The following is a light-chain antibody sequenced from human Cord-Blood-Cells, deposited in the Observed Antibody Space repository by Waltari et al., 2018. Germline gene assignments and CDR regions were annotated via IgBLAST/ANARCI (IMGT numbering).Light chain of an antibody. CDR3: SSYTSSSTLV. Sequence: QSALTQPASVSGSPGQSITISCTRTSRDVGGYNYVSWYQQHPGKAPKLMIYDVSNRPSGVSNRFSGSKSGNTASLTISGLQAEDEADYYCSSYTSSSTLVFGTGTKVTVL. J-gene: IGLJ1*01. CDR1: SRDVGGYNY. V-gene: IGLV2-14*03. CDR2: DVS.